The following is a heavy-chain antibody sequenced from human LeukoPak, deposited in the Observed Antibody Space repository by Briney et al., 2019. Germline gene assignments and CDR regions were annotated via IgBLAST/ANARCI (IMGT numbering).Heavy chain of an antibody. D-gene: IGHD2-21*02. V-gene: IGHV3-30*19. CDR3: ARVGTFGHCGGDCYH. Sequence: GGSLRLSCAASGFTFSSYGMHWVRQAPGKGLEWVAVISYDGSNKYYADSVKGRFTISRDNSKNTLYLQMNSLRAEDTAVYYCARVGTFGHCGGDCYHWGQGTLVTVSS. J-gene: IGHJ4*02. CDR1: GFTFSSYG. CDR2: ISYDGSNK.